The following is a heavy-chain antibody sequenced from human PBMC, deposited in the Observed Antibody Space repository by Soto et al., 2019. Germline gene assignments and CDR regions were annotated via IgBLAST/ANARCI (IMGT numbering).Heavy chain of an antibody. Sequence: QVQLVESGGGVVQPGRSLRLSCAASGFSFSSFGMHWVRQAPGKGLEWVAIIWYDGSLEYYADSVKGRFTISRDNSKNTLYLQMNSLRVEDTAVYYCAKPSYDFWSGYYHPFDYWGLGTLVTVSS. CDR1: GFSFSSFG. CDR3: AKPSYDFWSGYYHPFDY. CDR2: IWYDGSLE. V-gene: IGHV3-33*03. J-gene: IGHJ4*02. D-gene: IGHD3-3*01.